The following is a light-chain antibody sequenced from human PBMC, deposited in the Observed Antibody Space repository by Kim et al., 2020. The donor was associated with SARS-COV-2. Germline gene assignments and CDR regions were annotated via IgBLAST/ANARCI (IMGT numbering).Light chain of an antibody. CDR2: GVN. J-gene: IGLJ3*02. Sequence: PGQSITFARTGTSSDVGGYDVVSWYKQHPGKAPKLMIYGVNERPAGVSDRFSGSKSGNTASLTISGLQAEDEADYYCCSFASTAWVFGGGTQLTVL. CDR3: CSFASTAWV. CDR1: SSDVGGYDV. V-gene: IGLV2-23*02.